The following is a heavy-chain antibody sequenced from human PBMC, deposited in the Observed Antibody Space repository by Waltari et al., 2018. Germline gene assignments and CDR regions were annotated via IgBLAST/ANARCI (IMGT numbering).Heavy chain of an antibody. D-gene: IGHD6-19*01. CDR1: GGTFSSYA. CDR2: IIPIFGTA. Sequence: QVQLVQSGAEVKKPGSSVKVSCKASGGTFSSYAISWVRQAPGQGLEWMGGIIPIFGTANYAQKFQGRVTMTRNTSISTAYMGLSSLRSEDTAVYYCARGGAVAGSYWYFDLWGRGTLVTVSS. J-gene: IGHJ2*01. CDR3: ARGGAVAGSYWYFDL. V-gene: IGHV1-69*05.